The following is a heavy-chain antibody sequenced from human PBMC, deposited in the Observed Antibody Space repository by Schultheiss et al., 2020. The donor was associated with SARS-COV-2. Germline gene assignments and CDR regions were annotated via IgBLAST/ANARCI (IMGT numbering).Heavy chain of an antibody. J-gene: IGHJ4*02. CDR1: GGTFSSYA. CDR3: ARDWYEQQPPFDY. D-gene: IGHD6-13*01. V-gene: IGHV1-69*04. CDR2: IIPILGIA. Sequence: SVKVSCKASGGTFSSYAISWVRQAPGQGLEWMGRIIPILGIANYAQKFQGRVTMTRDPSISTAYMELIILRSEDTAVYYCARDWYEQQPPFDYWGQGTLVTVSS.